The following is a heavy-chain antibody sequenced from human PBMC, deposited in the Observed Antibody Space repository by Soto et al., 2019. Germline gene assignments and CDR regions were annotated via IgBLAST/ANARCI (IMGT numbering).Heavy chain of an antibody. Sequence: GASVPVSCPTSGYTFTSYGLSLVRQAPGQGLERMGWISPDNGNINYAEKIQDRVTMTTDTATSTSYMELRNRSSDDTASYYCVRDIVSGSDFWRAYNGGDYDYWGQGTLVTVSA. CDR1: GYTFTSYG. CDR3: VRDIVSGSDFWRAYNGGDYDY. V-gene: IGHV1-18*01. J-gene: IGHJ4*02. D-gene: IGHD3-3*01. CDR2: ISPDNGNI.